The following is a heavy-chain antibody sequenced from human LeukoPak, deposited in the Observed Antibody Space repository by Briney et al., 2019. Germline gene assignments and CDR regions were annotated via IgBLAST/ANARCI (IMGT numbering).Heavy chain of an antibody. V-gene: IGHV3-11*04. Sequence: PGGSLRLSCAASGFTVSSNHNHMSWVRQAPGKGLEWVSYISSSGRTIYYADSVKGRFTISRDSAKNSLDLQMNSLRVEDTAVYYCARRAIAEGFDYWGQGTLVTVSS. D-gene: IGHD6-13*01. CDR1: GFTVSSNHNH. J-gene: IGHJ4*02. CDR3: ARRAIAEGFDY. CDR2: ISSSGRTI.